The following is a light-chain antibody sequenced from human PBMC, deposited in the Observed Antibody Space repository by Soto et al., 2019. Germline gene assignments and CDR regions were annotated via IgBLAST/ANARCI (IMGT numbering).Light chain of an antibody. J-gene: IGKJ4*01. Sequence: EIVLTQSPVTLSLSPGERATLSCRASQSVNSFLAWYQQKPGQAPRLLIYDTSKWSTGIPARFSGSGSGTDFTLTISSLEPEDFAIYYCQQRAKWPLTFGGGTKVEIK. V-gene: IGKV3-11*01. CDR1: QSVNSF. CDR3: QQRAKWPLT. CDR2: DTS.